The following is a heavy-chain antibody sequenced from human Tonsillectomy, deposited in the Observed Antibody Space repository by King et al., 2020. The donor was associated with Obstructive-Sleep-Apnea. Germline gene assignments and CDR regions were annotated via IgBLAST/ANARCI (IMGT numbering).Heavy chain of an antibody. CDR3: ARHRGVEDYGAYGDYFDY. Sequence: QLQESGPGLVKPSETLSLMCTVSGASISNYYWSWIRQPPGKGLEWIGYMYYSGNTNYNPSLKSRVTISVDTSKIQFSLRLSSVTAADTAVYYCARHRGVEDYGAYGDYFDYWGQGTLVTVSS. J-gene: IGHJ4*02. V-gene: IGHV4-59*08. D-gene: IGHD4/OR15-4a*01. CDR2: MYYSGNT. CDR1: GASISNYY.